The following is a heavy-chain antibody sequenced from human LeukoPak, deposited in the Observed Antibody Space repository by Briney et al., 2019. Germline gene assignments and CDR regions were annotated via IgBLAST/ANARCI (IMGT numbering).Heavy chain of an antibody. D-gene: IGHD4/OR15-4a*01. V-gene: IGHV3-7*01. CDR1: GFIFSNFW. J-gene: IGHJ4*02. CDR3: ASDSGPLTDY. CDR2: IKQDGSET. Sequence: GGSLRLSCEASGFIFSNFWMTWVRQAPGRGLEWVANIKQDGSETYYVDSVKGRFTISRDNAKNSLYLQMNSLRAEDTAAYYCASDSGPLTDYWGQGTLVTVSS.